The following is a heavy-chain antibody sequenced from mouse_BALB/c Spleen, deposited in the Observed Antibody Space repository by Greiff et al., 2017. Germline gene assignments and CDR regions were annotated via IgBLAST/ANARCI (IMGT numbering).Heavy chain of an antibody. CDR1: GYTFTSYY. CDR2: INPSNGGT. Sequence: QVQLQQSGAELVKPGASVKLSCKASGYTFTSYYMYWVKQRPGQGLEWIGEINPSNGGTNFNEKFTGKATLTVDKSSSTAYMQLSSLTSEDSAVYYCTRKCYSSHFAYWGQGTLVTVSA. J-gene: IGHJ3*01. D-gene: IGHD2-5*01. CDR3: TRKCYSSHFAY. V-gene: IGHV1S81*02.